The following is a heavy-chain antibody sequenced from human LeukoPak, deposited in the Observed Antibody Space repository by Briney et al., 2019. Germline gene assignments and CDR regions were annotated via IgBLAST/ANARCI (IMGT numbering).Heavy chain of an antibody. CDR2: ISYDGSNK. D-gene: IGHD6-19*01. CDR3: ARAVAVTVAGTRY. CDR1: GFSFSSYA. Sequence: GRSLRLSCAASGFSFSSYAMRWVRQAPGKGLEWVAVISYDGSNKYYADSVKGRFTISSDNSKNTLYLQLNSLRAEDTAVYYYARAVAVTVAGTRYWGQKTLVTVSS. J-gene: IGHJ4*02. V-gene: IGHV3-30*01.